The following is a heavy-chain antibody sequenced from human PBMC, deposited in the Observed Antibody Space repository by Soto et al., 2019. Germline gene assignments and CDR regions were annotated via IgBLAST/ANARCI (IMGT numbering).Heavy chain of an antibody. CDR1: GGSISSYY. J-gene: IGHJ6*02. Sequence: PSETLSLTCTVSGGSISSYYWSWIRQPPGKGLEWIGYIYYSGSTNYNPSLKSRVTISVDTSKNQFSLKLSSVTAADTAVYYCARGGCSGGSCYGARDYYYGMDVWGQGTTVTVSS. CDR2: IYYSGST. V-gene: IGHV4-59*01. D-gene: IGHD2-15*01. CDR3: ARGGCSGGSCYGARDYYYGMDV.